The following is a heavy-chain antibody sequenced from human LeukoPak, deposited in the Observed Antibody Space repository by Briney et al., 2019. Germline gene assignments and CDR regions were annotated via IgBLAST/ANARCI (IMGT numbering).Heavy chain of an antibody. CDR1: GGSIRSSTYY. D-gene: IGHD3-22*01. Sequence: SETLSLTCSVSGGSIRSSTYYWTWIRQAAGKGLEWIGRIYTSGSTNYNPSLKSRVTISVDTSKNQFSLKLSSVTAADTAVYYCARDSHYDSSGYYYADLGYWGQGTLVTVSS. CDR3: ARDSHYDSSGYYYADLGY. CDR2: IYTSGST. J-gene: IGHJ4*02. V-gene: IGHV4-61*02.